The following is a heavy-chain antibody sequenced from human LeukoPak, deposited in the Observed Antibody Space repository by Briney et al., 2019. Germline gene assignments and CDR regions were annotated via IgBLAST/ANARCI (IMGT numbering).Heavy chain of an antibody. D-gene: IGHD3-16*01. V-gene: IGHV3-21*01. CDR1: GFSFRSYS. CDR3: ARDRVEGGETFDT. Sequence: PGGSLRLSCAASGFSFRSYSMDWVRQAPGKGLKWVSSITGSGSYISYADSVKGRFTISRDNAENSLFLQMNSLRAEDTAVYFCARDRVEGGETFDTWGQGTLVTVSS. J-gene: IGHJ4*02. CDR2: ITGSGSYI.